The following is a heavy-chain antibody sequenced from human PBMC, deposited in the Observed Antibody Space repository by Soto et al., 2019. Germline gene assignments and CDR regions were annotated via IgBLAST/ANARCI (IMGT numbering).Heavy chain of an antibody. Sequence: ASGQVSCKASGYTFTANAMHWVRQVPGQRLEWMGWIFTDNGDTVYSQNFQGRVTITRYTSANTACMDLSRLTSEDTAIYYCARGYQGSVDMWGQGTMVPVSS. D-gene: IGHD2-2*01. CDR3: ARGYQGSVDM. J-gene: IGHJ3*02. CDR2: IFTDNGDT. V-gene: IGHV1-3*04. CDR1: GYTFTANA.